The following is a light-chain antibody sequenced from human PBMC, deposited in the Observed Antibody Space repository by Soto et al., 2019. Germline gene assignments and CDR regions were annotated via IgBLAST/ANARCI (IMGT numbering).Light chain of an antibody. Sequence: ELVMTQSPATLSVSPGERATLSCRASQSVSSNLAWYQQKPGQAPRLLIYGASTRTTGIPARFSGSGSGTDNTLNISILQCEAFAIYYWQHNNNSRGTFGRGTKVEIK. V-gene: IGKV3-15*01. J-gene: IGKJ1*01. CDR1: QSVSSN. CDR3: QHNNNSRGT. CDR2: GAS.